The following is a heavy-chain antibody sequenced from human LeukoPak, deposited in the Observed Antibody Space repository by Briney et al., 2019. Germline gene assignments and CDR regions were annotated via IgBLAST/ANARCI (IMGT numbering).Heavy chain of an antibody. Sequence: GGSLRLSCAASGFTFSSYSMNWVRQAPGKGLEWVSSISTGSSYIYYADSVKGRFTISRDNAKNSLYLQMNSLRAGDTAVYYCAKLSPLRGGSYDAFDMWGQGTMVTVSS. V-gene: IGHV3-21*01. CDR3: AKLSPLRGGSYDAFDM. CDR1: GFTFSSYS. CDR2: ISTGSSYI. D-gene: IGHD3-16*01. J-gene: IGHJ3*02.